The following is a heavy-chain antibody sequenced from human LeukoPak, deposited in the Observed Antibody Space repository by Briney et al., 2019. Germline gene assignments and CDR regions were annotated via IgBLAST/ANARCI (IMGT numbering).Heavy chain of an antibody. CDR3: ARTYVVGSFHFQH. J-gene: IGHJ1*01. D-gene: IGHD2-21*01. CDR1: GGSISSYY. CDR2: IYYSGST. V-gene: IGHV4-59*01. Sequence: SETLSLTCTVSGGSISSYYWSWIRQPPGKGLEWSGYIYYSGSTNYNPSLKSRVTISVDTSKNQFSLKLSSVTAADTAVYYCARTYVVGSFHFQHWGQGTLVTVSS.